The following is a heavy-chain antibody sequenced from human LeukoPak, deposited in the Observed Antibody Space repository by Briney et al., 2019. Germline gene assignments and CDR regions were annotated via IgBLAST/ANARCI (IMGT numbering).Heavy chain of an antibody. CDR3: ARDRITMVRMDV. V-gene: IGHV3-21*01. J-gene: IGHJ6*02. CDR1: GFTFSSYS. CDR2: ISSSSSYI. D-gene: IGHD3-10*01. Sequence: PGGSLRLSCAASGFTFSSYSMNWVRQAPGKGLEWVSSISSSSSYIYYADSVKGRFTISRDNAKNSLYLQMNSLRAEDTAVYYCARDRITMVRMDVWGQGTTVTVSS.